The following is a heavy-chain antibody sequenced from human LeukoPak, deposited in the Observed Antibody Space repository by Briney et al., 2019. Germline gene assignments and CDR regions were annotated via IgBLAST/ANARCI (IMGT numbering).Heavy chain of an antibody. V-gene: IGHV3-21*01. J-gene: IGHJ4*02. CDR1: GFTFSSYS. D-gene: IGHD4-17*01. Sequence: GGSLRLSCAASGFTFSSYSMNWVRQAPGNGLEWVSSISSSSSYIYYTDSVKGRFTSSRDNGKDSLYLQMNSLRAEDTAVYYCARDGDGDYVSDYWGQGTLVTVSS. CDR2: ISSSSSYI. CDR3: ARDGDGDYVSDY.